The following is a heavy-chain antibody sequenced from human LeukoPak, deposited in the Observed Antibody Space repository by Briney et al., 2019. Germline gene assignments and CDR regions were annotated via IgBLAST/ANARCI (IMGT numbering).Heavy chain of an antibody. CDR1: GGTFSSYA. CDR2: IIPIFGTA. CDR3: ARGSYCSSTSCYKDFDY. V-gene: IGHV1-69*13. D-gene: IGHD2-2*02. J-gene: IGHJ4*02. Sequence: SVKVSCKASGGTFSSYAISWVRQAPGQGLDWMGGIIPIFGTANYTQKFQGIVTITADESTSTAYMELSSLRSEDTAVYYCARGSYCSSTSCYKDFDYWGQGTLVTVSS.